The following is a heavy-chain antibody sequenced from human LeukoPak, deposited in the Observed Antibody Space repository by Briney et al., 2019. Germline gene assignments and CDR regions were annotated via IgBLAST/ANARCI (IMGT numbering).Heavy chain of an antibody. J-gene: IGHJ4*02. CDR2: IYYSGST. Sequence: PLETLSLTCTVSGGSISSSSYYWGWIRQPPGKGLELIGSIYYSGSTYYNPSLKSRVTISVDTSKNQFSLKLSSVTAADTAVYYCARYNWNDGTLFDYWGQGTLVTVSS. D-gene: IGHD1-1*01. V-gene: IGHV4-39*07. CDR3: ARYNWNDGTLFDY. CDR1: GGSISSSSYY.